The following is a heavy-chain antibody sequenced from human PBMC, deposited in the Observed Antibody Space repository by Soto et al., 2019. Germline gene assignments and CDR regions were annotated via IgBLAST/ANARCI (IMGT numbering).Heavy chain of an antibody. CDR3: ARARGGGDCTNGVCPFDY. CDR2: IWYDGSNK. D-gene: IGHD2-8*01. Sequence: QVQLVESGGGVVQPGRSLRLSCAASGFTFSSYGMHWVRQAPGKGLEWVAVIWYDGSNKYYADSVKGRFTISRDNSKNTLYLQMNSLGAEDTAVYYCARARGGGDCTNGVCPFDYWGQGTLVTVSS. CDR1: GFTFSSYG. J-gene: IGHJ4*02. V-gene: IGHV3-33*01.